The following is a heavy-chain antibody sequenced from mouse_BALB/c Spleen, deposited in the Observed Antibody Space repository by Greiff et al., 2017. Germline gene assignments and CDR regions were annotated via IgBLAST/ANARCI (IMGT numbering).Heavy chain of an antibody. Sequence: QVQLKESGPGLVAPSQSLSITCTVSGFSLTSYGVHWVRQPPGKGLEWLGVIWAGGSTNYNSALMSRLSISKDNSKSQVFLKMNSLQTDDTAMYYCARDRGYYGNYPYWYFDVWGAGTTVTVSS. D-gene: IGHD2-1*01. CDR1: GFSLTSYG. V-gene: IGHV2-9*02. J-gene: IGHJ1*01. CDR3: ARDRGYYGNYPYWYFDV. CDR2: IWAGGST.